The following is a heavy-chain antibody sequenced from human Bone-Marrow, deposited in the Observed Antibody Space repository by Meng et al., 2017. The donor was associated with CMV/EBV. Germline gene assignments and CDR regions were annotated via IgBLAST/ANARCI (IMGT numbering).Heavy chain of an antibody. Sequence: LSCAASGFTFRSYAMSWGRQAPGKGLEWVSSINTSGGATYYADSVKGRFTISRDNSKDTLYLQMNSLTAEDTALYYCAKGYSNPIDYWGQGTLVTVSS. CDR3: AKGYSNPIDY. V-gene: IGHV3-23*01. D-gene: IGHD4-11*01. CDR2: INTSGGAT. J-gene: IGHJ4*02. CDR1: GFTFRSYA.